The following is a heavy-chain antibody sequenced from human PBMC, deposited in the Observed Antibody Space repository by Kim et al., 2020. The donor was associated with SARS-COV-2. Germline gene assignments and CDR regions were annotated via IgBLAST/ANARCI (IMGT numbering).Heavy chain of an antibody. D-gene: IGHD6-13*01. CDR3: ARGGIEATVDDAFDI. V-gene: IGHV4-59*09. J-gene: IGHJ3*02. Sequence: PSLKSRVTMSVDTSKKQFSLRLSSVTAADTAVYYCARGGIEATVDDAFDIWGQGTMVTVSS.